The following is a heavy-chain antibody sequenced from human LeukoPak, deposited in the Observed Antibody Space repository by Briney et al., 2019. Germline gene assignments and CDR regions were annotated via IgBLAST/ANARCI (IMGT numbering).Heavy chain of an antibody. CDR1: GGTFSSYA. J-gene: IGHJ6*03. CDR3: ARGKYNWNYALVAYYYYMDV. V-gene: IGHV1-69*06. Sequence: ASVKVSCKASGGTFSSYAISWVRQAPGQGLEWMGGIIPIFGTANYAQKFQGRVTITADKSTSTAYMELSSLRSEDTAVYYCARGKYNWNYALVAYYYYMDVWGKGTTVTVSS. CDR2: IIPIFGTA. D-gene: IGHD1-7*01.